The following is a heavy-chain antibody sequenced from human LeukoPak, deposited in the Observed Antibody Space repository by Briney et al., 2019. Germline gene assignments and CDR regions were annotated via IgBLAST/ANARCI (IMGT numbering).Heavy chain of an antibody. CDR3: AKEGVRYFDWLEEGHWDY. CDR1: GFTFSSYA. V-gene: IGHV3-23*01. Sequence: PGGSLRLSCAAPGFTFSSYAMSWVRQAPGKGLEWVSAISGSGGSTYYADSVKGRFTISRDNSKNTLYLQMNSLRAEDTAVYYCAKEGVRYFDWLEEGHWDYWGQGTLVTVSS. CDR2: ISGSGGST. J-gene: IGHJ4*02. D-gene: IGHD3-9*01.